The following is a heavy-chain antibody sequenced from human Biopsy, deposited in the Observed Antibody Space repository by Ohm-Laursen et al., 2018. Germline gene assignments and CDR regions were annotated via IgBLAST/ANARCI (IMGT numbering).Heavy chain of an antibody. J-gene: IGHJ4*02. D-gene: IGHD2-2*01. CDR1: GFRFSDNY. V-gene: IGHV3-11*04. CDR2: ISGTSADI. Sequence: SLRLSCAASGFRFSDNYMSWMRQAPGKGLEWLSHISGTSADIAYADSVKGRFTISRDNAQNSLFLQMSSLRAEDTAVYYCARNLGVTPGYQDYWGQGTLVTVSS. CDR3: ARNLGVTPGYQDY.